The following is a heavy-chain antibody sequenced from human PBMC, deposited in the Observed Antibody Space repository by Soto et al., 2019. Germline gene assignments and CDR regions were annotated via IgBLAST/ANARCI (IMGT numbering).Heavy chain of an antibody. J-gene: IGHJ5*02. CDR1: GFTFSDYY. CDR2: ISGSSSDT. CDR3: ARGDRVAGS. V-gene: IGHV3-11*06. Sequence: PGGSLRLSCVVSGFTFSDYYMSWIRQAPGRGLEWVSYISGSSSDTNYADSVRGRFTISRDNARNSLYLQMNSLRADDTAVYYCARGDRVAGSWGQGTVVTVSS. D-gene: IGHD2-15*01.